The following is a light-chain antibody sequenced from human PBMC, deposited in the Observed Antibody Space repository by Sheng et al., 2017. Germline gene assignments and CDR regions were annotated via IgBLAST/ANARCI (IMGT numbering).Light chain of an antibody. CDR1: QTINTSF. Sequence: EIVLTQSPGTLSLSPGERATLSCRASQTINTSFLAWYQHKPGQAPRLLIYGASTRASGIPDRFSGSESGTDFTLTISRLEPEDFAFYYCQQYGSSPRTFGQGTKVEIK. CDR3: QQYGSSPRT. J-gene: IGKJ1*01. CDR2: GAS. V-gene: IGKV3-20*01.